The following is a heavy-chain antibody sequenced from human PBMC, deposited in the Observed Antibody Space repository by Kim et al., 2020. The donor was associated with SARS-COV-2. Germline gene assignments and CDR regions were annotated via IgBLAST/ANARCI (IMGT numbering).Heavy chain of an antibody. V-gene: IGHV4-34*01. Sequence: SETLSLTCAVYGGSFSDYFWSWIRQPPGKGLEWIGEVNHSGSTNYNPSLKSRVTISVDTSKNQFSLKLSSVTAADTAMYYCARVDCSGGSCYSPYNWFDPGGQGTLFTVSS. CDR3: ARVDCSGGSCYSPYNWFDP. D-gene: IGHD2-15*01. CDR2: VNHSGST. CDR1: GGSFSDYF. J-gene: IGHJ5*02.